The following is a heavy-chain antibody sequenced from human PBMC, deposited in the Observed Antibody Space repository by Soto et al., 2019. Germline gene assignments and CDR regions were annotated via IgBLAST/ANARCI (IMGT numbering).Heavy chain of an antibody. Sequence: QVQLQESGPGLVKPSQTLSLTCTVSGGSVSSGDYYWSWIRQPPGKGLEWIGYIYYSGTTYYNPSLKSRVTISVDTSKNQFSLKLSSVTAADTAVYFCARIHSTYVTFDYWGQGALVTVSS. CDR1: GGSVSSGDYY. CDR2: IYYSGTT. CDR3: ARIHSTYVTFDY. D-gene: IGHD4-4*01. J-gene: IGHJ4*02. V-gene: IGHV4-30-4*01.